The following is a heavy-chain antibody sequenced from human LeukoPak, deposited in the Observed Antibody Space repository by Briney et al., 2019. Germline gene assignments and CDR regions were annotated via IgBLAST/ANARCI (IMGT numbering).Heavy chain of an antibody. CDR1: GFTFSNHW. D-gene: IGHD4-17*01. CDR3: ARGHYGLDY. J-gene: IGHJ4*02. CDR2: INPDGSEK. V-gene: IGHV3-7*01. Sequence: GGSLRLSCAASGFTFSNHWMSWVRQAPGEGLEWVASINPDGSEKYYVDSVKGRFTISRDNAKNSMYLQMNSLRAEDTAMYYCARGHYGLDYWGQGTLSTVSS.